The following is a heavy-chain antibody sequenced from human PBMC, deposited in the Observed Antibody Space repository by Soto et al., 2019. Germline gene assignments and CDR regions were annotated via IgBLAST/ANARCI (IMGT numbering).Heavy chain of an antibody. Sequence: QVQLVESGGGVVQPGRSLRLSCAGSGFTFSNYGLHWVRRAPGKGLEWGAVISYDGSHKYYADSVKGRFTISRDNSNNMLYLQMDSLRAEDTAVYYCAKDGAPRYCSRSSCHPAGAYWGQGTLVTVSS. D-gene: IGHD2-15*01. V-gene: IGHV3-30*18. J-gene: IGHJ4*02. CDR2: ISYDGSHK. CDR1: GFTFSNYG. CDR3: AKDGAPRYCSRSSCHPAGAY.